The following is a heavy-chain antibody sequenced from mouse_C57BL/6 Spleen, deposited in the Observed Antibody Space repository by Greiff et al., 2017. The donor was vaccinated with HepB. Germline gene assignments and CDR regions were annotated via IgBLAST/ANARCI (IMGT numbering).Heavy chain of an antibody. Sequence: VQLQQSGAELVRPGASVTLSCKASGYTFTDYEMHWVKQTPVHGLEWIGAIDPETGGTAYNQKFKGKAILTADQSSSTAYMELRSLTSEDSAVYYGTRWELLRPGLAYWGKGTRVTVSA. V-gene: IGHV1-15*01. D-gene: IGHD1-2*01. CDR1: GYTFTDYE. J-gene: IGHJ3*01. CDR2: IDPETGGT. CDR3: TRWELLRPGLAY.